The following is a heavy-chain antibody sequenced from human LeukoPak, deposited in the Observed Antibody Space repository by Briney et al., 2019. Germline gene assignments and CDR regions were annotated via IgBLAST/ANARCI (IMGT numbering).Heavy chain of an antibody. Sequence: ASVKVSCKASGYTFTIYGISWVRQAPGQGLEWMGWISAYNGNTNYAQKLQGRVTMTTDTSTSTAYMELRSLRSDDTAVYYCARDLYYYDSSGLLLSNADDAFDIWGQGTMVTVSS. CDR3: ARDLYYYDSSGLLLSNADDAFDI. V-gene: IGHV1-18*01. D-gene: IGHD3-22*01. CDR2: ISAYNGNT. CDR1: GYTFTIYG. J-gene: IGHJ3*02.